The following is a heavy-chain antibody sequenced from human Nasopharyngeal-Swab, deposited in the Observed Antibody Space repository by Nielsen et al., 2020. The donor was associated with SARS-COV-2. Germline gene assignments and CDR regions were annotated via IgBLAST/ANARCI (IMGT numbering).Heavy chain of an antibody. V-gene: IGHV4-39*07. CDR2: VYYSGTT. J-gene: IGHJ6*02. D-gene: IGHD1-1*01. CDR1: GGSVSSSSYF. CDR3: ARGSTMTSYFYYAMDV. Sequence: SETLSLTGIVSGGSVSSSSYFWGWIRQPPGKGLEWIVSVYYSGTTFYNPSLKSRVTMSLDTSNNQFSLKLTPVTAADTAVYYCARGSTMTSYFYYAMDVWGQGTTVTVSS.